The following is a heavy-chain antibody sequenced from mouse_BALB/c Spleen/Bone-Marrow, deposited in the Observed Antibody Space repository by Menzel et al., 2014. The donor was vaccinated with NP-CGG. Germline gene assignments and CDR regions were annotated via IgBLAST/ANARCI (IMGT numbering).Heavy chain of an antibody. CDR1: GFTFSSYA. CDR2: ISSGGSYT. J-gene: IGHJ3*01. Sequence: EVQRVESGGGLVKPGGSLKLSCAASGFTFSSYAMSWVRQSPDKRLEWVAEISSGGSYTYYPDTVTGRFTISRDNAKNTLYLEMSSLRSEGTAMYYCASGDVYFAYWGQGTLVTVSA. CDR3: ASGDVYFAY. V-gene: IGHV5-9-4*01.